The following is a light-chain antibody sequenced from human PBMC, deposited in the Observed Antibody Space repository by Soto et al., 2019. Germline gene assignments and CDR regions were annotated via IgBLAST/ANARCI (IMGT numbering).Light chain of an antibody. CDR1: NSNLGAGYD. Sequence: QSVLTQPPSVSGAPGQRVTISCTGNNSNLGAGYDVHWYQQLPGAAPKLVIFGNRNRPSGVPERFSGSKSGTSASLAITGLQAEDEADYYCSSYAHGSIYVFGTGTKLTVL. J-gene: IGLJ1*01. CDR2: GNR. V-gene: IGLV1-40*01. CDR3: SSYAHGSIYV.